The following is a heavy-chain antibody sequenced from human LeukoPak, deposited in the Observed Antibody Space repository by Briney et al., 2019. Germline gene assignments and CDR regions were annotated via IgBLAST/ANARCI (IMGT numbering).Heavy chain of an antibody. CDR1: GFTFSSYS. CDR3: ARESDSSSWPGEYYYYMDV. J-gene: IGHJ6*03. D-gene: IGHD6-13*01. Sequence: GGSLRLSCAASGFTFSSYSMNWDRQAPGKGLEWVSSISSSSSYIYYADSVKGRCTISRDNAKNSLYLQMNSLRAEDTAVYYCARESDSSSWPGEYYYYMDVWGKGTTVTVSS. CDR2: ISSSSSYI. V-gene: IGHV3-21*01.